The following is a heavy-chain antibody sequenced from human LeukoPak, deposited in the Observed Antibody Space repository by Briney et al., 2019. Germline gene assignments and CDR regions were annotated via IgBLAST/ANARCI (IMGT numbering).Heavy chain of an antibody. CDR3: ARNSSRTCTNTDCYPGGWLDT. J-gene: IGHJ5*02. CDR2: IYFSGST. CDR1: GGSMSGSSDY. V-gene: IGHV4-39*01. D-gene: IGHD2-21*02. Sequence: SETLSLTCTVSGGSMSGSSDYWVWIRQPPGKPLECIGSIYFSGSTHYSPSFKSRLTLSVDTPKKQFSLKLTSVTAEDTAVYYCARNSSRTCTNTDCYPGGWLDTWGQGTLVTVSS.